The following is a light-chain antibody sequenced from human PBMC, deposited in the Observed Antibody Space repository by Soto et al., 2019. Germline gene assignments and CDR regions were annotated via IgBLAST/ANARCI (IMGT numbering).Light chain of an antibody. Sequence: EIVLTQSPATLSLSPGERATLSCRASQSVSSSYLAWFQQKPGQAPRLLIYDASSRAPGIPERFSGSGSGTDFSLTISSLEPEDFAVYYCQQYGSAPDTFGQGTKLDI. CDR2: DAS. J-gene: IGKJ2*01. V-gene: IGKV3-20*01. CDR3: QQYGSAPDT. CDR1: QSVSSSY.